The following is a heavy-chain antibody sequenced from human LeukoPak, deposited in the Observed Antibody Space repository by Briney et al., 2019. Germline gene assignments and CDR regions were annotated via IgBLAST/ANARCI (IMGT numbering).Heavy chain of an antibody. V-gene: IGHV4-39*07. D-gene: IGHD5-18*01. CDR2: IYYSGST. CDR3: AGSDTAMVYDAFDI. J-gene: IGHJ3*02. CDR1: GGSISSSSYY. Sequence: PSETLSLTCTVSGGSISSSSYYWGWIRQPPGKGLEWIGSIYYSGSTYYNPSLKSRVTISVDTSKNQFSLKLSSVTAADTAVYYCAGSDTAMVYDAFDIWGQGTMVTVSS.